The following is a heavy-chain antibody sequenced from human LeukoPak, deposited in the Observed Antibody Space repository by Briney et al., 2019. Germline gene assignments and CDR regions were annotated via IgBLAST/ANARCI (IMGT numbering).Heavy chain of an antibody. J-gene: IGHJ4*02. Sequence: RGESLKISCKGSGYSFTSYWIGWVRQMPGKGLEWMGIIYPGDSDTRYSPSFQGQVTISADNSSSTAYLQWSSLKASDAAMYYCARVRLYGRGPYFDYWSQGTLVTVSS. D-gene: IGHD4-17*01. CDR1: GYSFTSYW. CDR3: ARVRLYGRGPYFDY. V-gene: IGHV5-51*01. CDR2: IYPGDSDT.